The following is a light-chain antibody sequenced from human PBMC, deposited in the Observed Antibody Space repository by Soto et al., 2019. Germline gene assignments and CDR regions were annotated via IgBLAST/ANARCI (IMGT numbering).Light chain of an antibody. CDR1: SSNIGSNT. CDR2: SNN. J-gene: IGLJ3*02. Sequence: QLVLTQPPSASGTPGQRVTISCSGSSSNIGSNTVNWYQQLPGTAPKLLIYSNNQRPSVVPGRFSGSKAGTSASLAISGLQSEDEADYYCAAWDDSFWVFGGGTKVTVL. V-gene: IGLV1-44*01. CDR3: AAWDDSFWV.